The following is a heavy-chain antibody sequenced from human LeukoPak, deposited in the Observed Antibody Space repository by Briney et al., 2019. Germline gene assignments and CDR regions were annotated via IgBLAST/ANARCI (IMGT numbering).Heavy chain of an antibody. J-gene: IGHJ4*02. V-gene: IGHV4-59*12. CDR3: ARSTFLFPYYYDSSGYYGS. CDR2: IYYSDVA. CDR1: GGSISHYY. D-gene: IGHD3-22*01. Sequence: PSETLSLTCTVSGGSISHYYWTWIRQPPGKGLEWIGYIYYSDVANYNPSLKSRVSISVDTSKNQFSLKLSSVTAADTAVYYCARSTFLFPYYYDSSGYYGSWGQGTLVTVSS.